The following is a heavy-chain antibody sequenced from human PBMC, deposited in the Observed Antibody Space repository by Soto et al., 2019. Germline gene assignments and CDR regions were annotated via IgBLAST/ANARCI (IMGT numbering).Heavy chain of an antibody. CDR3: ARGKGSSSSAFDY. CDR2: MNPNSGNT. J-gene: IGHJ4*02. Sequence: ASVKGSCKASGYAFTSYDISWVRQATGQGLEWMGWMNPNSGNTGYAQKFQGRVTMTRNTSISTAYMELSSLRSEDTAVYYCARGKGSSSSAFDYWGQGTLVTVSS. D-gene: IGHD2-2*01. CDR1: GYAFTSYD. V-gene: IGHV1-8*01.